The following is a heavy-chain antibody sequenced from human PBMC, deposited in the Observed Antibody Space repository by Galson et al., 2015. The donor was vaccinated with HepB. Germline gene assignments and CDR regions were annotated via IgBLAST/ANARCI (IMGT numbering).Heavy chain of an antibody. D-gene: IGHD3-3*01. CDR3: ASQSSLESIEY. CDR2: INPSGAGT. Sequence: SVKVSCKASGYTFATSFMHWVRQAPGQGLEWMGTINPSGAGTSYAQKFQGRVIMTRDTSTVYMELSSLTSEDTAVFYCASQSSLESIEYWGQGTLVIVSS. CDR1: GYTFATSF. J-gene: IGHJ4*02. V-gene: IGHV1-46*01.